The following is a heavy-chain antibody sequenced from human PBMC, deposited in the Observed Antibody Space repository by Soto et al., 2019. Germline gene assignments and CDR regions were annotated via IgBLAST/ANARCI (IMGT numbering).Heavy chain of an antibody. CDR1: GGSISSGGYY. CDR2: IYYSGST. CDR3: AKDSYGSGTDYFYGMDV. J-gene: IGHJ6*02. D-gene: IGHD3-10*01. Sequence: PSETLSLTCTVSGGSISSGGYYWSWIRQHPGKGLEWIGYIYYSGSTYFNPSLKSRLTISVDTSKNQFSLQLSSVTAEDTAVYYCAKDSYGSGTDYFYGMDVRGQGTTVTVSS. V-gene: IGHV4-31*03.